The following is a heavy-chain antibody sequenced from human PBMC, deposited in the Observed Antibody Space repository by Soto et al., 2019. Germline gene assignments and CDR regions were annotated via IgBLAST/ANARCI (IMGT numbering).Heavy chain of an antibody. CDR1: GFTVSSNY. V-gene: IGHV3-53*02. CDR3: ARDPPATRHGMDV. CDR2: IYSGGST. Sequence: EVQLVETGGGLIQPGGSLRLSCAASGFTVSSNYMSWVRQAPGKGLEWVSVIYSGGSTYYADSVRGRFTISRDNSKNTLYLHMKSPRAEDTAVYYCARDPPATRHGMDVWGQGTTVTVSS. J-gene: IGHJ6*02.